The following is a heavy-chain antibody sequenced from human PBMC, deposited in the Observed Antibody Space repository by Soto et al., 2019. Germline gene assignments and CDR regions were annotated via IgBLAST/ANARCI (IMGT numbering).Heavy chain of an antibody. Sequence: PSETLSLTCTVSGGSISSSSYYWGWIRQPPGKGLEWIGSIYYSGSTYYNPSLKSRVTISVDTSKNQFSLKLSSVTAADTAVYYCARQFESIAAATPDYWGQGTLVTVSS. CDR2: IYYSGST. CDR1: GGSISSSSYY. J-gene: IGHJ4*02. D-gene: IGHD6-13*01. CDR3: ARQFESIAAATPDY. V-gene: IGHV4-39*01.